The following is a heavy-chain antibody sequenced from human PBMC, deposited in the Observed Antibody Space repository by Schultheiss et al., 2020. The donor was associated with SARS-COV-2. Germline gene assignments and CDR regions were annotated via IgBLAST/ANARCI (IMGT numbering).Heavy chain of an antibody. CDR1: GFTVSSNY. CDR2: IYSGGST. D-gene: IGHD3-10*01. Sequence: GSLRLSCAASGFTVSSNYMSWVRQAPGKGLEWVSVIYSGGSTYYADSVKGRFTISRDNSKNTVYLQMNSLRAEDTAIYYCAKARVSYSASTTVSAADYWGQGTLVTVSS. V-gene: IGHV3-66*01. J-gene: IGHJ4*02. CDR3: AKARVSYSASTTVSAADY.